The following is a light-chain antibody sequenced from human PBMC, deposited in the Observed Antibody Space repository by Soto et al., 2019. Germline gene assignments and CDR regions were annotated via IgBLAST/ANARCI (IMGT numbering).Light chain of an antibody. Sequence: EIVLTQSPGTLSLSPGERATLSCRASQSVSSSYLAWYQQKPGQAPRLLIYGASSRATGIPDRFSGSGSGTDFPLTIGRLEPEDFAVYSCQQYGSSPRTFGQGTKVEI. V-gene: IGKV3-20*01. CDR2: GAS. J-gene: IGKJ1*01. CDR3: QQYGSSPRT. CDR1: QSVSSSY.